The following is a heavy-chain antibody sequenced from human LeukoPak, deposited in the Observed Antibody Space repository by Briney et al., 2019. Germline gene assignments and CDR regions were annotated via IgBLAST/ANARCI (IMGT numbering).Heavy chain of an antibody. CDR1: GYPFTSYG. V-gene: IGHV1-18*01. CDR2: ISTYTGDT. CDR3: ARDWWGYDVLTGDNWFDP. J-gene: IGHJ5*02. D-gene: IGHD3-9*01. Sequence: GASVKVSCRTSGYPFTSYGINWVRQAPGQGLEWMGWISTYTGDTNFAQKFQGRVTMTTDTSTRTTYIELRSLTSDDTAAYYCARDWWGYDVLTGDNWFDPWGQGTLVTVSS.